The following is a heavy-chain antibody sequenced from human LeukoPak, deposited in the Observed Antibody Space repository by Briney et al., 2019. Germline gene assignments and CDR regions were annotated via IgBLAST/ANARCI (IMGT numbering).Heavy chain of an antibody. CDR1: GFTFTSYW. V-gene: IGHV3-74*01. Sequence: GGSLRLSCAASGFTFTSYWMHWVRQAPGKGLVWLSRINSDGTITSYADSLEGRFTISRDNAENTVYLQMNSLRAEDTAVYYCARPGVGFDYWGQGALVTVSS. CDR2: INSDGTIT. J-gene: IGHJ4*02. CDR3: ARPGVGFDY.